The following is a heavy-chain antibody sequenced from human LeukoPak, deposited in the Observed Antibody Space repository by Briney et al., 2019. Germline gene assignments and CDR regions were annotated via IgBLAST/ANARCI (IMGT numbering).Heavy chain of an antibody. J-gene: IGHJ4*02. CDR1: GFTFDDYA. CDR3: AKAASAVVRGEYYFDY. D-gene: IGHD2-21*01. Sequence: GGSLRLSCAASGFTFDDYAMHWVRQAPGKGLEWVSVISWNSGSIGYADSVKGRFTISRDNAKNSLYLQMNSLRAADMALYSCAKAASAVVRGEYYFDYWGPGTLVTVSS. CDR2: ISWNSGSI. V-gene: IGHV3-9*03.